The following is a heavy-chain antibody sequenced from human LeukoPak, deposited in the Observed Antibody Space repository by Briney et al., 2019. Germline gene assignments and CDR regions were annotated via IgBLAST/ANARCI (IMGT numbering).Heavy chain of an antibody. CDR2: MSSSDDGR. CDR3: ARDPYNGNYGDSYYYYMDV. Sequence: GGSLRLSCATSGFSFSSYAMSWVRQAPGKGLEWVSAMSSSDDGRYYAASVRGRFTISRDTSRSTLYLQMNSLRADDTAIYYCARDPYNGNYGDSYYYYMDVWGKGTTVTISS. V-gene: IGHV3-23*01. CDR1: GFSFSSYA. D-gene: IGHD1-26*01. J-gene: IGHJ6*03.